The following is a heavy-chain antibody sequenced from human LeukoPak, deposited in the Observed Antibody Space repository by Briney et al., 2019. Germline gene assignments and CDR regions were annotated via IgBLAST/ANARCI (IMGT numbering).Heavy chain of an antibody. CDR2: IYYSGST. Sequence: PSETLSLTCTVSGVSISSYYWSWIRQPPGKGLEWIGYIYYSGSTNYNPSLKSRVTISVDTSKNQFSLKLSSVTAADTAVYYCARAITIFGVDTAYYYYYMDVWGKGTTVTVSS. V-gene: IGHV4-59*01. CDR1: GVSISSYY. D-gene: IGHD3-3*01. J-gene: IGHJ6*03. CDR3: ARAITIFGVDTAYYYYYMDV.